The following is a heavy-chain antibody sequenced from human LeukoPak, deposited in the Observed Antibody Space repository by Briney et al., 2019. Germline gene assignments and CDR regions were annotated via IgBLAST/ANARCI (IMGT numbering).Heavy chain of an antibody. V-gene: IGHV3-23*01. D-gene: IGHD2-2*01. Sequence: GGSLRLSCAASGFTFSSYAMSWVRQAPGRGLEWVSAISGSGGSTYYADSVKGRFTISRDNSKNTLYLQMNSLRAEDTAVYYCATLLGYCSSTSCSPFDYWGQGTLVTVSS. CDR3: ATLLGYCSSTSCSPFDY. J-gene: IGHJ4*02. CDR2: ISGSGGST. CDR1: GFTFSSYA.